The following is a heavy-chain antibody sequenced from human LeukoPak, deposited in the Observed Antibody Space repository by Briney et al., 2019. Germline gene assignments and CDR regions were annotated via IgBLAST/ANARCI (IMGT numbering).Heavy chain of an antibody. D-gene: IGHD3-22*01. J-gene: IGHJ5*02. CDR2: LSYDGSDR. CDR3: ARDRINMMVLVHDSGLDL. V-gene: IGHV3-30*01. CDR1: GFTLSEYG. Sequence: PGRSLRLSCAASGFTLSEYGIHWVRQAPGKGLEWVAVLSYDGSDRYYADSVNGRFTISRDISSDTVSLQMNSLRVEDTALYFCARDRINMMVLVHDSGLDLWGQGTLVTVSS.